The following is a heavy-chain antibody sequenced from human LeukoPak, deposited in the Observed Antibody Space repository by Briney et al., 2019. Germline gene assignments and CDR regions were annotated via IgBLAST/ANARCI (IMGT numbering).Heavy chain of an antibody. J-gene: IGHJ4*02. CDR2: ISSSSSYI. V-gene: IGHV3-21*01. CDR3: AKGGYYDILTGIEDY. Sequence: PGGSLRLSCAASGFTFSSYSMNWVRQAPGKGLEWVSFISSSSSYIYYADSVKGRFTMSRDNSKKTVYLQMNSLRAEDTAVYYCAKGGYYDILTGIEDYWGQGTLVTVSS. CDR1: GFTFSSYS. D-gene: IGHD3-9*01.